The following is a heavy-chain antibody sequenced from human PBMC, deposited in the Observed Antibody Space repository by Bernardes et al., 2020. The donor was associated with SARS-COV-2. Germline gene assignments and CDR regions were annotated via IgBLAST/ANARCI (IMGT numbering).Heavy chain of an antibody. CDR1: GFTFRSYS. V-gene: IGHV3-21*01. CDR3: ASPRGYSSGPFDY. J-gene: IGHJ4*02. Sequence: GCSLRLSCAASGFTFRSYSMNWVRQAPGKGLEWVSSISSSSSYIYYADSVKGRFTISRDNAKNSLYLQMNSLRAEDTAVYYCASPRGYSSGPFDYWGQGTLVTVSS. D-gene: IGHD6-19*01. CDR2: ISSSSSYI.